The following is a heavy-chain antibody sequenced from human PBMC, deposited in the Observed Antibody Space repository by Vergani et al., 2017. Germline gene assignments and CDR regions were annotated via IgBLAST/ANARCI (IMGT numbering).Heavy chain of an antibody. V-gene: IGHV3-7*01. J-gene: IGHJ4*02. CDR2: IKQDGSEK. CDR3: AGELVGGTKEIDY. CDR1: GFILSTYW. Sequence: EVQLVESGGGLVQSGGSLRLSCAASGFILSTYWMTWVRQAPGKGLEWVASIKQDGSEKYCVDSVKGRFTISRDNAKNSLYLQMNSLRAEDTAVYFCAGELVGGTKEIDYWCQGTLVIVSS. D-gene: IGHD1-26*01.